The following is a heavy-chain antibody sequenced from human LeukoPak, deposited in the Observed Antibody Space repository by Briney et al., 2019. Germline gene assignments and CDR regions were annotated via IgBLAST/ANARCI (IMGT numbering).Heavy chain of an antibody. CDR3: ARGHPKAMVRGVIIRSRRFDY. D-gene: IGHD3-10*01. CDR2: INLISGGQ. V-gene: IGHV1-2*02. J-gene: IGHJ4*02. CDR1: GHTFTGSY. Sequence: ASVMVSCKASGHTFTGSYIHWVRRAPGQGLAWRGWINLISGGQNCTQKFHGRVTMTSDISISTAYMELSRLRSDGTAVYYCARGHPKAMVRGVIIRSRRFDYWGQGTLVTVSS.